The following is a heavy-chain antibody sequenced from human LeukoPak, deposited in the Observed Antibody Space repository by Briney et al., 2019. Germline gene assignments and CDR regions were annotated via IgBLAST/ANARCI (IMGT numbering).Heavy chain of an antibody. CDR1: GGSFSGYY. J-gene: IGHJ6*03. V-gene: IGHV4-34*01. Sequence: PSETLSLTCAVYGGSFSGYYWSWIRQPPGKGLEWIGEINHIGSTNYNPSLKTRVTISVDPSKNQFSLKLSSVIAADTAVYYCARVDWLANHYYYMDVWGKGTTVTI. D-gene: IGHD2-21*01. CDR2: INHIGST. CDR3: ARVDWLANHYYYMDV.